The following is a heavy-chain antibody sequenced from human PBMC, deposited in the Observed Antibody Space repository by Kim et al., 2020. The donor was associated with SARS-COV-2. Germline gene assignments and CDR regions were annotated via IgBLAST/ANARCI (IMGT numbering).Heavy chain of an antibody. Sequence: SETLSLTCTVSGGSISSSSYYWGWIRQPPGKGLEWIGSIYYSGSTYYNPSLKSRVTISVDTSKNQFSLKLSSVTAADTAVYYWAREGKWELVAGDYWGQGTLVTVSS. J-gene: IGHJ4*02. CDR1: GGSISSSSYY. CDR3: AREGKWELVAGDY. D-gene: IGHD1-26*01. V-gene: IGHV4-39*02. CDR2: IYYSGST.